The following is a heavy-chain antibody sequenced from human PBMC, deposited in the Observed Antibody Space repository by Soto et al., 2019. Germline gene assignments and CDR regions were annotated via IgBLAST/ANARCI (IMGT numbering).Heavy chain of an antibody. V-gene: IGHV3-48*01. CDR1: GFTFSSYS. J-gene: IGHJ6*03. CDR3: ARCHVLRYFCEYYYYMDV. D-gene: IGHD3-9*01. CDR2: ISSSSSTI. Sequence: EVQLVESGGGLVQPGGSLRLSCAASGFTFSSYSMNWVRQAPGKGLEWVSYISSSSSTIYYADSVKGRFTISRDNAKNPLYLQMNSLSAEDTAVYYCARCHVLRYFCEYYYYMDVWGKGTTVTVSS.